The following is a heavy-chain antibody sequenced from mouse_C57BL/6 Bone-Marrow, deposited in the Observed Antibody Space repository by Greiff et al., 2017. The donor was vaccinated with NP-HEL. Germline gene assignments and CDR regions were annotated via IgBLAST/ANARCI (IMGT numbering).Heavy chain of an antibody. J-gene: IGHJ2*01. D-gene: IGHD1-1*01. CDR1: GYTFTSYW. CDR3: ARGGRGRSYYFDY. Sequence: QVQLQQPGAELVKPGASVKLSCKASGYTFTSYWMHWVKQRPGQGLEWIGMIHPNSGSTNYNEKFKSKATLTVDKSSSTAYMQLSSLTSEDSAVYYCARGGRGRSYYFDYWGQGTTLTVSS. CDR2: IHPNSGST. V-gene: IGHV1-64*01.